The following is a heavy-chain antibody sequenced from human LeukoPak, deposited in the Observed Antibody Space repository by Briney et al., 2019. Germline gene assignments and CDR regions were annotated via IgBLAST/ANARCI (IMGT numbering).Heavy chain of an antibody. CDR3: ARGYSSGFDY. J-gene: IGHJ4*02. Sequence: GGSLRLSCAASGFTFSSYSMNWVRQAPGKGVEWVSYISSSSSTIYYADSVKGRFTISRDNAKNSLYLQMNSLRAEDTAVYYCARGYSSGFDYWGQGTLVTVSS. V-gene: IGHV3-48*01. CDR1: GFTFSSYS. D-gene: IGHD6-19*01. CDR2: ISSSSSTI.